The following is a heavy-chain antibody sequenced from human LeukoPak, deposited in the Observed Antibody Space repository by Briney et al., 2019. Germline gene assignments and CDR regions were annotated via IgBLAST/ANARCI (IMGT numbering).Heavy chain of an antibody. CDR3: AKSRSHYFDY. J-gene: IGHJ4*02. V-gene: IGHV3-30*18. Sequence: PGGSLRLSCAASGFTFSSYGMHGVRQAPGKGLEWVAVISYDGSDQHYADSVKGRFTISRDNSKNTLYLQMNSLRAEDTAVYHCAKSRSHYFDYWGQGTQVTVSS. CDR1: GFTFSSYG. CDR2: ISYDGSDQ.